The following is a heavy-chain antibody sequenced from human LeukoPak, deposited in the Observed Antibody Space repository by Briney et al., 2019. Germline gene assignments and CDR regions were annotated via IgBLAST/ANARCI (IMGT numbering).Heavy chain of an antibody. V-gene: IGHV3-66*01. CDR1: GFTVTNND. D-gene: IGHD1-26*01. CDR3: ATIGDRRSGELYRIDY. Sequence: GGSLRLSCAASGFTVTNNDMNWVRQAPGKGLEWVSVITSGGSTYFADSVKGRFTVSRDNSKNTLSLQMNSLRVEDTAVYYCATIGDRRSGELYRIDYWGQGTLVTVSS. J-gene: IGHJ4*02. CDR2: ITSGGST.